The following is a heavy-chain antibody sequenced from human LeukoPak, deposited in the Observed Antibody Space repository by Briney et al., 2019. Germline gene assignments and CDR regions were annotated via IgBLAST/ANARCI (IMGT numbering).Heavy chain of an antibody. CDR1: GFPFRSYW. CDR3: AKEWMRLSV. D-gene: IGHD5-18*01. CDR2: INSDERST. Sequence: GGSLILSCAAPGFPFRSYWMHWVRQAPGKGLVWVSRINSDERSTNYADSVKGRFTISRDNAKNTLYLQMNSLRAEDTAVYYCAKEWMRLSVWGQGTMVTVSS. V-gene: IGHV3-74*01. J-gene: IGHJ4*02.